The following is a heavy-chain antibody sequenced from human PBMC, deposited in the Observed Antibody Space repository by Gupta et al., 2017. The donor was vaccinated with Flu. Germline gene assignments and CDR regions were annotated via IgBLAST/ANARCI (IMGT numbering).Heavy chain of an antibody. D-gene: IGHD1-1*01. V-gene: IGHV3-15*01. J-gene: IGHJ4*02. Sequence: KAPGKGLEWVGRIKSKTDGGTTDYAAPVKGRLNISRDDSKNTLYLKMNSLKTEDTAVYYGTANDRAYYGPDYWGQGTLVTVSS. CDR3: TANDRAYYGPDY. CDR2: IKSKTDGGTT.